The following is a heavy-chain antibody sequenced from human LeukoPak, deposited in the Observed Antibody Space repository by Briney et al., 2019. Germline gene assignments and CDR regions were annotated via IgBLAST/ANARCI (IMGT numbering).Heavy chain of an antibody. CDR1: GFTFSSYA. V-gene: IGHV3-23*01. D-gene: IGHD3-9*01. Sequence: GGSLRLSCAASGFTFSSYAMSWVRQAPGKGLEWVSAISGSGGSTYYADSVRGRFTISRDNSKNTLYLQMNSLRAEDTAVYYCAKLHYDILTGYFPDAFDIWGQGTMVTVSS. CDR2: ISGSGGST. CDR3: AKLHYDILTGYFPDAFDI. J-gene: IGHJ3*02.